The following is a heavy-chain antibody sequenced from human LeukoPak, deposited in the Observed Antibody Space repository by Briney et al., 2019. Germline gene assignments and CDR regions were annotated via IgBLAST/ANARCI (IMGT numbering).Heavy chain of an antibody. J-gene: IGHJ4*02. CDR3: ARDSRATGFDY. D-gene: IGHD2-8*02. Sequence: SETLSLTCTVSDGSISSYYWSWIRQSPGKGLEWIGYIYYSGSTNYNPSLKSRVTISVDTSKNQFSLRLSSVTAADTAVYYCARDSRATGFDYWGQGTLVTVSS. CDR2: IYYSGST. CDR1: DGSISSYY. V-gene: IGHV4-59*01.